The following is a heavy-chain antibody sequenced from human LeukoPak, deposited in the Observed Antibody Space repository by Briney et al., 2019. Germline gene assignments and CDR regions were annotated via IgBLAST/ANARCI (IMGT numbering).Heavy chain of an antibody. V-gene: IGHV4-39*01. CDR1: GGSISSSSYY. CDR3: ARVGCSSTSCYDGWFDP. CDR2: IYYSGST. J-gene: IGHJ5*02. D-gene: IGHD2-2*01. Sequence: SETLSLTCTVSGGSISSSSYYWGWIRQPPGKGLEWIGCIYYSGSTYYNPSLKSRATISVDTSKNQFSLKLSSVTAADTAVYYCARVGCSSTSCYDGWFDPWGQGTLVTVSS.